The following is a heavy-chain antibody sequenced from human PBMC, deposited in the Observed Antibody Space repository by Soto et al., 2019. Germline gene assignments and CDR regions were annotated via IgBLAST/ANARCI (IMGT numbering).Heavy chain of an antibody. Sequence: QVQLVQSGAEVKKPGSSVKVSCKAAGVTFSSYAISWVRQDLGQGLEWMGGSIPIFGTANYAQKFQGRVTITAEKATSTAYMELSSLSSENTAVYYCASNRYQLPRFYYYYGMDVWGQGTTVTVSS. V-gene: IGHV1-69*06. J-gene: IGHJ6*02. D-gene: IGHD2-2*01. CDR2: SIPIFGTA. CDR1: GVTFSSYA. CDR3: ASNRYQLPRFYYYYGMDV.